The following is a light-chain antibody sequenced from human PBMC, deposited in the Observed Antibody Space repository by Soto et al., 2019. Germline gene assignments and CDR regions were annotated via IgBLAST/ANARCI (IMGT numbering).Light chain of an antibody. CDR2: GTS. J-gene: IGKJ4*01. V-gene: IGKV3-20*01. CDR1: QSVNSRY. CDR3: QQYVISSLT. Sequence: EIVLTQSPGTLSLSPGERATLSCRASQSVNSRYLAWYQQKPGQAPNLLIYGTSSRASGIPDRFSGSGSGTDFTLTISRLEPEDFAVYYCQQYVISSLTFGGGTKVEIK.